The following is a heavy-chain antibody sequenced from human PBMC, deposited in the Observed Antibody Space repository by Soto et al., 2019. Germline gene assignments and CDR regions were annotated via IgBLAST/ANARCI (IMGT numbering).Heavy chain of an antibody. D-gene: IGHD4-17*01. J-gene: IGHJ6*02. CDR3: AKDLQSDGDYDYYCYGMDV. CDR2: ISYDGTNK. Sequence: QVQLVESGGGEVQPGRSLTISCAASGFTFSTYGMHWVRQTPGKGLEWVAVISYDGTNKFYSDSVKGRFTISRANFKNPLTLQMHSLRADDTADYSCAKDLQSDGDYDYYCYGMDVWGLGTRVTVSS. CDR1: GFTFSTYG. V-gene: IGHV3-30*18.